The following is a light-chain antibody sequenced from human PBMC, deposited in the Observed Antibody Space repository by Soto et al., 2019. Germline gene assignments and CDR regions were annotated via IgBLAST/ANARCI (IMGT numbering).Light chain of an antibody. J-gene: IGKJ3*01. CDR1: QSVSSN. CDR3: QQYNNWPPET. CDR2: GAS. Sequence: EIVMTQTPATLPASPGERCTLSCKPSQSVSSNLAWYQHEPGQAPRLXXYGASTRATGIPARFSGIVSGTEFTLTTSRLQPEDFAVYYGQQYNNWPPETFGPGTKVEI. V-gene: IGKV3-15*01.